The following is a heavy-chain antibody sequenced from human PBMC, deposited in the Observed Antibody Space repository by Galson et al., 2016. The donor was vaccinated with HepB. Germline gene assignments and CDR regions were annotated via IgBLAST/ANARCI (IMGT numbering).Heavy chain of an antibody. CDR2: VTPEGTHT. CDR3: ATTGDSYSGSGSLYALDV. D-gene: IGHD3-10*01. V-gene: IGHV1-46*01. J-gene: IGHJ6*02. Sequence: SVKVSCKASGYTFSTSYIHWVRQAPGQGLEWMGIVTPEGTHTYHAQKFHGRVTMTSDTVTSTVYMELTSLTFEDTAVFYCATTGDSYSGSGSLYALDVWGQGTTVTVSS. CDR1: GYTFSTSY.